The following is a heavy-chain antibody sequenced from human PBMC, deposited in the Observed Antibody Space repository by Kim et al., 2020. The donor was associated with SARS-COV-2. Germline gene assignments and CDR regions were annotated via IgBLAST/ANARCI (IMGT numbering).Heavy chain of an antibody. CDR1: GGTFSSYA. Sequence: SVKVSCKASGGTFSSYAISWVRQAPGQGLEWMGGIIPIFGTANYAQKFQGRVTITADESTSTAYMELSSLRSEDTAVYYCARGLWGNPGFYYYGMDVWGQGTPVTVSS. CDR2: IIPIFGTA. V-gene: IGHV1-69*13. D-gene: IGHD1-26*01. J-gene: IGHJ6*02. CDR3: ARGLWGNPGFYYYGMDV.